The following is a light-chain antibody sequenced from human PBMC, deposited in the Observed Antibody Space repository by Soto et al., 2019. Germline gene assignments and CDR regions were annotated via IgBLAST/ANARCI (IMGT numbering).Light chain of an antibody. CDR1: QSISTN. Sequence: DIVVTQSPATLSLSQVARVTLSCRASQSISTNLAWYQQPPGQPPRLLIHDTSNRATGIPARFSGSGSGTDFTLTISSLQSEDFAVYFCQQYSYWWTFGQGTKVDIK. J-gene: IGKJ1*01. CDR3: QQYSYWWT. V-gene: IGKV3-15*01. CDR2: DTS.